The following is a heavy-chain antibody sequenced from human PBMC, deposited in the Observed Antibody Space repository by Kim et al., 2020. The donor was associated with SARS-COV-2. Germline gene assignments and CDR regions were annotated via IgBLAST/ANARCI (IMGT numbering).Heavy chain of an antibody. CDR1: GFTFSRYA. V-gene: IGHV3-23*01. D-gene: IGHD6-19*01. CDR3: AKEHPSSGWPTFDS. CDR2: VNNGGNA. J-gene: IGHJ4*02. Sequence: GGSLRLSCAASGFTFSRYAMSWVRQAPGKGPEWIAAVNNGGNAYYANSAKGRFTVSRDNHRNTLDLQMNSLTAEDTALDFCAKEHPSSGWPTFDSWGQGT.